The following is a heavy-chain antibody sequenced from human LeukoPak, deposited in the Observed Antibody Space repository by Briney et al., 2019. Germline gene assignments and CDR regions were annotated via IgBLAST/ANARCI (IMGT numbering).Heavy chain of an antibody. CDR2: MNPNSGNT. Sequence: ASVKVSCKASGYTFTSYDINWVRQATGQGLEWMGWMNPNSGNTGYAQKFQGRVTMTRNTSISTAYMELSSLRSEDTAVYYCARGRKYYYGSGSYTIDYWGQGTLVTVSS. V-gene: IGHV1-8*01. J-gene: IGHJ4*02. CDR1: GYTFTSYD. D-gene: IGHD3-10*01. CDR3: ARGRKYYYGSGSYTIDY.